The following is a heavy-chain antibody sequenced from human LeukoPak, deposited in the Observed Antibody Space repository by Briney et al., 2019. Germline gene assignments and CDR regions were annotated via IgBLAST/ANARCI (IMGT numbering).Heavy chain of an antibody. Sequence: WASVKVSCKASGYTFTGYYMHWVRQAPGQGLEWMGWINPNSGGTNYAQKFQGRVTMTRDTSISTAYMELSRLGSDDTAVYYCARGWAGELLNAFDIWGQGTMVTVSS. D-gene: IGHD3-10*01. V-gene: IGHV1-2*02. J-gene: IGHJ3*02. CDR3: ARGWAGELLNAFDI. CDR2: INPNSGGT. CDR1: GYTFTGYY.